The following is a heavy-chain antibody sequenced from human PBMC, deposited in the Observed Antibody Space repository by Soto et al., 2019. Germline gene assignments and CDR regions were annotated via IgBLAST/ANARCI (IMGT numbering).Heavy chain of an antibody. D-gene: IGHD1-26*01. CDR3: ARGVGAYYFDY. V-gene: IGHV1-69*01. Sequence: QVQLVQSGAEVKKPGSSVKVSCKASGGTFSTYAITWVRQAPGQGLEWLGGIIPIFGTTDYARKFQGRVTITAAESTSTVFIELSSLTSEDTAVDYCARGVGAYYFDYWGQGTLVTVS. CDR2: IIPIFGTT. J-gene: IGHJ4*02. CDR1: GGTFSTYA.